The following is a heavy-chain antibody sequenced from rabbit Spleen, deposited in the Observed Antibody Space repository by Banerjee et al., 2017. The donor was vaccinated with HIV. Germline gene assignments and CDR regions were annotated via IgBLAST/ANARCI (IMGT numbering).Heavy chain of an antibody. V-gene: IGHV1S40*01. J-gene: IGHJ4*01. CDR2: IAAGSGGTT. Sequence: QSLEESGGGLVQPEGSLTLTCKASGFSFISGYYVCWVRQAPGKGLEWIACIAAGSGGTTYYASWAKGRFTISKTSSTTVTLQMTSLTVADTATYFCAREKSGIVGYDLWGPGTLVTVS. D-gene: IGHD6-1*01. CDR1: GFSFISGYY. CDR3: AREKSGIVGYDL.